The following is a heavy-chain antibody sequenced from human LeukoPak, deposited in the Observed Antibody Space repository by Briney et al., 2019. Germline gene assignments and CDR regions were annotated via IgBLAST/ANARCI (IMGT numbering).Heavy chain of an antibody. CDR1: GGSISGSSYY. D-gene: IGHD5-12*01. CDR2: TYYSGST. CDR3: ARVRGYSGYDPQALDY. V-gene: IGHV4-39*01. Sequence: SETLSLTCTVSGGSISGSSYYWGWIRQPPWKGLEWIGSTYYSGSTYYNPSLKSRVTISVDTSKNQFSLKLNSVTATDTAVYYCARVRGYSGYDPQALDYWGQGTLVTVSS. J-gene: IGHJ4*02.